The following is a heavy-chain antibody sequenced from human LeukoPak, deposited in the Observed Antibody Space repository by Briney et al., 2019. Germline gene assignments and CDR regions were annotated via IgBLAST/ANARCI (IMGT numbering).Heavy chain of an antibody. V-gene: IGHV3-7*01. Sequence: GGYLRLSCAASGFTLSSYWMSWVRQAPGKGLEWVANIKQDGSEKYYVDSVKGRFTISRDNAKKSLYLQMNSLRAEDTAVYYCARDLAGPPQEAFDIWGQGTMVTVSS. CDR3: ARDLAGPPQEAFDI. CDR1: GFTLSSYW. J-gene: IGHJ3*02. CDR2: IKQDGSEK.